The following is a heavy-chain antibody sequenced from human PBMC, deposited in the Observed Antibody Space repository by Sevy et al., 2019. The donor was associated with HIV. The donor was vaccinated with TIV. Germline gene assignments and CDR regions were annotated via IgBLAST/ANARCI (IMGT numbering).Heavy chain of an antibody. V-gene: IGHV5-51*01. CDR2: IYPGDSET. D-gene: IGHD2-2*01. CDR1: GYRFTDYW. Sequence: GESLKISCKGSGYRFTDYWIAWVRQMPGKGLEWMGIIYPGDSETRYSPTFQGQVTISADKSISTAYVQWSSLKASDTAMYYCARAGTSSAGDWFDPWGQGTLVTVSS. CDR3: ARAGTSSAGDWFDP. J-gene: IGHJ5*02.